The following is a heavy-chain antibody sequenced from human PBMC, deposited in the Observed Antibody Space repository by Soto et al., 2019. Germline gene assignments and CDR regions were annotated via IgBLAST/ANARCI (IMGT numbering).Heavy chain of an antibody. J-gene: IGHJ6*02. CDR1: GFTVSSNY. Sequence: GGSLRLSCAASGFTVSSNYMSWVRQAPGKGLEWVSVIYSGGSTYYADSVKGRFTISRDNSKNTLYLQMNSLRAEDTAVYYCAREAVDYYYGMDVWGQGTTVTVSS. V-gene: IGHV3-53*01. CDR2: IYSGGST. CDR3: AREAVDYYYGMDV. D-gene: IGHD6-19*01.